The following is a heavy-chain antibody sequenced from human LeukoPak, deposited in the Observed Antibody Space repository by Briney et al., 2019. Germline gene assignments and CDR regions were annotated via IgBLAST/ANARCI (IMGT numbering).Heavy chain of an antibody. D-gene: IGHD4-11*01. CDR2: ISGSGGST. CDR1: GFTFSSYA. CDR3: APNSNPRPFGY. V-gene: IGHV3-23*01. J-gene: IGHJ4*02. Sequence: GGSLRLSCAASGFTFSSYAMSWVRQAPGKGLEWVSAISGSGGSTYYADSVKGRFTISRDNSKNTLYLQMNSLRAEDTAVYYCAPNSNPRPFGYWGQGTLVTVSS.